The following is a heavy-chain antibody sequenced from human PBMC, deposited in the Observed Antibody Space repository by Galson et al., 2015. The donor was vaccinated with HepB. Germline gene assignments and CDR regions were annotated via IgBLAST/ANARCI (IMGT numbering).Heavy chain of an antibody. CDR2: ISYDGSNK. V-gene: IGHV3-30*18. Sequence: SLRLSCAASGFTFSSYGMHWVRQAPGKGLERVAVISYDGSNKYYADSVKGRFTISRDNSKNTLYLQMNSLRAEDTAVYYCAKEVERSSWYDYYYGMDVWGQGTTVTVSS. CDR3: AKEVERSSWYDYYYGMDV. D-gene: IGHD6-13*01. CDR1: GFTFSSYG. J-gene: IGHJ6*02.